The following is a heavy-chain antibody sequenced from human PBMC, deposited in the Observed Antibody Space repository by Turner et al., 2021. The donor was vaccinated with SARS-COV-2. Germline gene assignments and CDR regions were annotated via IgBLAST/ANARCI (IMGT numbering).Heavy chain of an antibody. V-gene: IGHV3-7*03. J-gene: IGHJ6*02. CDR1: EFIFSDFS. Sequence: VELVESGGGVVQPGRSLRLSCAASEFIFSDFSMPWVRQAPGKGLEWVANIKQEGSEKYYVDSVKGRFTISRDNAKNSLYLQMNSLRAEDTAVYYCARDRLGVAGTPWGYYGMDVWGQGTTVTVSS. CDR3: ARDRLGVAGTPWGYYGMDV. D-gene: IGHD6-19*01. CDR2: IKQEGSEK.